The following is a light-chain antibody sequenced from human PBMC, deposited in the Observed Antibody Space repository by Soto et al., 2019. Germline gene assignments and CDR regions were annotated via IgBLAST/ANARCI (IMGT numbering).Light chain of an antibody. CDR3: NAQADNGKHV. CDR1: SNDVGHSSF. J-gene: IGLJ1*01. V-gene: IGLV2-8*01. Sequence: QSALTQPPSASGSPGHSVTISCTGNSNDVGHSSFISWYQQHPGKGPKLIIYEVSKRPSGVPDRFSGSKSGNTASLSVSWLQDEDEADYFCNAQADNGKHVFGTGTKVTVL. CDR2: EVS.